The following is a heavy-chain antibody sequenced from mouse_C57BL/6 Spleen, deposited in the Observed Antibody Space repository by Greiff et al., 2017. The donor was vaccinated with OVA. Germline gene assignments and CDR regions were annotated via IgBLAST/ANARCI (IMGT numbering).Heavy chain of an antibody. D-gene: IGHD1-1*01. CDR3: ARSPTTVVATDWYFDV. Sequence: DVKLQESGGGLVQPGGSLSLSCAASGFTFTDYYMSWVRQPPGKALEWLGFIRNKANGYTTEYSASVKGRFTISRDNSQSILYLQMNALRAEDSATYYCARSPTTVVATDWYFDVWGTGTTVTVSS. V-gene: IGHV7-3*01. CDR1: GFTFTDYY. CDR2: IRNKANGYTT. J-gene: IGHJ1*03.